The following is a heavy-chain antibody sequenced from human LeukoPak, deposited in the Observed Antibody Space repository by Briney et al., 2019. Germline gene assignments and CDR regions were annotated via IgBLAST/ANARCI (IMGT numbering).Heavy chain of an antibody. D-gene: IGHD4-17*01. CDR2: IKSKTEGEAT. V-gene: IGHV3-15*01. CDR3: TTDGGLTTVTTYADFDY. Sequence: GGSLRLSCAASGFSFNNAWMSWVRQAPGKGLEGVGRIKSKTEGEATDYAAPMKGRFTISRDDSKNTLTLQINSLKTEDTGVYYCTTDGGLTTVTTYADFDYWGQGTLVTVSS. CDR1: GFSFNNAW. J-gene: IGHJ4*02.